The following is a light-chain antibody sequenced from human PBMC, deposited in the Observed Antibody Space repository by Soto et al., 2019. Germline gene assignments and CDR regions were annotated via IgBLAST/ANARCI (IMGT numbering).Light chain of an antibody. CDR2: SDD. Sequence: QSALTQPPSLSGTPGQRVTISCSGSNSNIGRYSVNWYQHFPGTAPKILIYSDDERPSGVPDRFSGSKSGTSASLAISGLQSEDEAEYYCAAWDDNLNGPLFGGWTTLTVL. J-gene: IGLJ3*02. V-gene: IGLV1-44*01. CDR3: AAWDDNLNGPL. CDR1: NSNIGRYS.